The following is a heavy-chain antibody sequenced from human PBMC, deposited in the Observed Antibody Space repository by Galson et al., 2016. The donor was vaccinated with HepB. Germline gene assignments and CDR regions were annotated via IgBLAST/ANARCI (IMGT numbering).Heavy chain of an antibody. Sequence: PALVKPTQTLTLTCTFSGFSLNTSGVGVGWIRQPPGKALEWLAFIYWDDDKRYSPSLKSRLTITKDTSKNQVVLTMTNVDPVDTATYFCAHSLYSSGWHMINYFDYWGQGTLVTVSS. V-gene: IGHV2-5*02. CDR1: GFSLNTSGVG. CDR2: IYWDDDK. J-gene: IGHJ4*02. D-gene: IGHD6-19*01. CDR3: AHSLYSSGWHMINYFDY.